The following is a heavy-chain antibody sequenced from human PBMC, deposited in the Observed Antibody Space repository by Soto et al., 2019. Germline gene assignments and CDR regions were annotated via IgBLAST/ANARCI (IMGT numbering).Heavy chain of an antibody. Sequence: GASVKVSCKASGYTFTSYDINWVRQATGQGLEWMGWMNPNSGNTGYAQKFQGRVTMTRNTSISTAYMELSSLRSEDTAVYYCARGPALLDFWSGYYGTNYYYYMDVWGKGTTVTVSS. J-gene: IGHJ6*03. V-gene: IGHV1-8*01. CDR1: GYTFTSYD. CDR3: ARGPALLDFWSGYYGTNYYYYMDV. D-gene: IGHD3-3*01. CDR2: MNPNSGNT.